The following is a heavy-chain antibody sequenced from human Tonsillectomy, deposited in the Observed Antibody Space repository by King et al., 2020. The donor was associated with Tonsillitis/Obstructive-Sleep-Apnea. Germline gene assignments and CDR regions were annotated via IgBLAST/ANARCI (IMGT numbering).Heavy chain of an antibody. CDR2: IYPGDSDI. Sequence: GQLVQSGAEVKKPGESLKISCKGSGYTFTNNWIGWVRQMSGRGLEWMGIIYPGDSDIRYSPSFQGQVTISADKSISTAYLQWSSLKAWDTAIYYCARITHPGTVDAFDIWGQGTMVTVSS. V-gene: IGHV5-51*03. D-gene: IGHD3-16*01. J-gene: IGHJ3*02. CDR1: GYTFTNNW. CDR3: ARITHPGTVDAFDI.